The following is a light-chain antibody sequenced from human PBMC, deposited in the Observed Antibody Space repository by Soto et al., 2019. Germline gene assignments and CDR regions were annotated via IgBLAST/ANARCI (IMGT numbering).Light chain of an antibody. V-gene: IGKV3-20*01. J-gene: IGKJ2*01. CDR1: QSVSSSY. Sequence: EIVLTQPPGTLSLSPGERATLSCRASQSVSSSYLAWYQQKPGQAPRLLIYGASSRATGIPDRFSGSGSGIDFTLTISRLEPEDFAVYYCQQYGSSPYTFGQGTKLEIK. CDR3: QQYGSSPYT. CDR2: GAS.